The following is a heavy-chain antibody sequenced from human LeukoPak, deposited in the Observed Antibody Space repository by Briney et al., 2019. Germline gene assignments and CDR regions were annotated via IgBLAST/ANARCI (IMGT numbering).Heavy chain of an antibody. CDR3: ARQSWSWFDP. CDR1: GGSISSYY. CDR2: IYYSGST. Sequence: PSETLSLTCTVSGGSISSYYWSWIRQPPGKGLEWIGYIYYSGSTNYNPSLKSRVTISVDTSKNQFSLKLSSVTAADTAVYYCARQSWSWFDPWGQGTLVTVSS. J-gene: IGHJ5*02. D-gene: IGHD6-13*01. V-gene: IGHV4-59*08.